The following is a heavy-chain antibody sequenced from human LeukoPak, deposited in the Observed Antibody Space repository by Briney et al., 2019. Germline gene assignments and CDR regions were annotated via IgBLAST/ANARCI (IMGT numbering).Heavy chain of an antibody. CDR1: GGSISNSIW. D-gene: IGHD6-13*01. CDR2: IFYTGST. CDR3: ARGGSSWYFYSFYFDY. V-gene: IGHV4-4*02. Sequence: PSETLSLTCAVSGGSISNSIWWSWVRQPPGKGLEWIGSIFYTGSTNYNPSLKSRVTISIDKSENQFSLKLSSVTAADTAVYYCARGGSSWYFYSFYFDYWGQGTLVTVSS. J-gene: IGHJ4*02.